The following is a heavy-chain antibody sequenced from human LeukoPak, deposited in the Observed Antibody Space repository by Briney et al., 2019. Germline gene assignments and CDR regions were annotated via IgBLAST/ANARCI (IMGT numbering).Heavy chain of an antibody. CDR2: ISSIISYI. CDR3: ARWGIAAAGTMWGPDAFDI. CDR1: GFTFSSYS. Sequence: GGSLRLSCAASGFTFSSYSMNWVRQAPGKGLEWVSSISSIISYIYYADSVKGRFTISRDNAKNSLYLQMNSLRAEDTAVYYCARWGIAAAGTMWGPDAFDIWGQGTMVTVSS. J-gene: IGHJ3*02. D-gene: IGHD6-13*01. V-gene: IGHV3-21*01.